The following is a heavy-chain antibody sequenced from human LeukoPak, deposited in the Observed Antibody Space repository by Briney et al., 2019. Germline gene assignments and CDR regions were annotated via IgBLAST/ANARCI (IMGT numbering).Heavy chain of an antibody. CDR3: ARDPSNTSGWYQDFDA. CDR1: GYTFTHHG. D-gene: IGHD6-19*01. CDR2: ISCYNGDT. Sequence: ASVRASCKASGYTFTHHGIAWIRQAPGEGLEWLGWISCYNGDTIYAQKFQGRVTLTTEQSTSTVYMELRSLTSDDTAVYYCARDPSNTSGWYQDFDAWGRGTLVSVSS. J-gene: IGHJ2*01. V-gene: IGHV1-18*01.